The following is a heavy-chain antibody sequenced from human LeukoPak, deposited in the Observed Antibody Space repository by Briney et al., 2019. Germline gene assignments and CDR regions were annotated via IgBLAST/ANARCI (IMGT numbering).Heavy chain of an antibody. CDR3: AKEVTPGALLYGPFDY. J-gene: IGHJ4*02. CDR1: EFIFSSYG. Sequence: GGSLRLSCAASEFIFSSYGMSWVRQAPGKGLEWVSAISASGGGTYYADSVKGRFTISRDNSRNTLYLQMNSLKAEDTAIYYCAKEVTPGALLYGPFDYWGQGTLVTVSS. D-gene: IGHD4-23*01. CDR2: ISASGGGT. V-gene: IGHV3-23*01.